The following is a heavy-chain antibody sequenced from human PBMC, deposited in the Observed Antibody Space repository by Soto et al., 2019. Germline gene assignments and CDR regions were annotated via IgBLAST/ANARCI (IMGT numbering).Heavy chain of an antibody. Sequence: PGGSLRLSCSASGFSFNSYAMHWVRQAPRKGLEWVSAIATNGERTFYAESVKGRFTVSRDNSKNTLYLQMSSLRTEDTAVYYCMKDCSRSTCYKGYFESWGQGTLVTVSS. V-gene: IGHV3-64D*08. CDR3: MKDCSRSTCYKGYFES. CDR1: GFSFNSYA. D-gene: IGHD2-2*02. CDR2: IATNGERT. J-gene: IGHJ4*02.